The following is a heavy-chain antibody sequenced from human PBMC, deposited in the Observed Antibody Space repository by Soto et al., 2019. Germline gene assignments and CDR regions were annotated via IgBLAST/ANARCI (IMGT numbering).Heavy chain of an antibody. D-gene: IGHD2-2*01. Sequence: QLQLQESGPGLVQPSATLSLTCTVSGGSISSSSYYWGWIRQPPGKGLEWIGSIYYSGSTYYNPSLKSRVTISVDTSKNQFSLKLSSVTAADTAVYYGARHTGYCSSTGCWPYFDYWGEGTLVTVSS. V-gene: IGHV4-39*01. J-gene: IGHJ4*02. CDR2: IYYSGST. CDR3: ARHTGYCSSTGCWPYFDY. CDR1: GGSISSSSYY.